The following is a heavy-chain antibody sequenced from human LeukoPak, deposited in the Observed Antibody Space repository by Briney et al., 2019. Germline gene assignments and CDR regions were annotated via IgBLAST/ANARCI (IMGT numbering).Heavy chain of an antibody. D-gene: IGHD2-8*02. J-gene: IGHJ3*01. CDR1: GFTFSSYS. Sequence: GGSLRLSCAASGFTFSSYSMNWVRQAPGKGLEWVSSISTSSSYIYYAHSVKGRFTISRDNAKSSVYLEMNSLRVEDTAVYYCARDSTGWQANAYDVWGQGTMVTVSS. CDR2: ISTSSSYI. V-gene: IGHV3-21*01. CDR3: ARDSTGWQANAYDV.